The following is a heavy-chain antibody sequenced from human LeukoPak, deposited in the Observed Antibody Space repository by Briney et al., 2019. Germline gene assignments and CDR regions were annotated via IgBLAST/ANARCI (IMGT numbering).Heavy chain of an antibody. CDR1: GGSISSGGYY. CDR2: IYYSGST. Sequence: SETLSLTCTVSGGSISSGGYYWSWIRQHPGKGLEWIGYIYYSGSTYYNPSLKSRVTISVDTSKNQFSLKLSSVPAADTAAYYCARFSTVTIPNWFDPWGQGTLVTVSS. CDR3: ARFSTVTIPNWFDP. J-gene: IGHJ5*02. D-gene: IGHD4-17*01. V-gene: IGHV4-31*03.